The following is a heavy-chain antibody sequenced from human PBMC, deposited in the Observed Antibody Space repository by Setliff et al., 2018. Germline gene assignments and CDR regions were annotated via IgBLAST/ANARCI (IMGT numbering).Heavy chain of an antibody. Sequence: SETLSLTCTVSADSISNSDYYWGWIRQPPGKGLEWIGRVYNTGTTNYNPSLKSRVTISISADTSNKSFSLNLFSVTAADTAVYYCVGRDFSGGDSWGHGTLVTVS. J-gene: IGHJ5*01. CDR1: ADSISNSDYY. CDR3: VGRDFSGGDS. D-gene: IGHD6-25*01. CDR2: VYNTGTT. V-gene: IGHV4-39*02.